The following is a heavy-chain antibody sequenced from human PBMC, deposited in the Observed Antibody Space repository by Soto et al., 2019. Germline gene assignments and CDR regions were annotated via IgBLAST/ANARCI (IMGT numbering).Heavy chain of an antibody. Sequence: QITLKESGPTLVKPTQTLTLTCTFSGFSLGTGGVGVAWIRQPPGKALEWLALIYWYDGKHYSPSLKSRHTIPKYTSKNQVVLTMTNMDPVDTATYYCAHRLGIAVAAHFDYWGQGTLVSVSS. J-gene: IGHJ4*02. V-gene: IGHV2-5*01. CDR1: GFSLGTGGVG. CDR3: AHRLGIAVAAHFDY. CDR2: IYWYDGK. D-gene: IGHD6-19*01.